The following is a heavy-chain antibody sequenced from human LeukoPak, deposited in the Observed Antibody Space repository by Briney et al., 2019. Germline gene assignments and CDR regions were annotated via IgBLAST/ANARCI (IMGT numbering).Heavy chain of an antibody. V-gene: IGHV3-23*01. CDR3: AKDPGYGDYEGY. D-gene: IGHD4-17*01. CDR1: GFTFSSYG. CDR2: ISGSGGST. J-gene: IGHJ4*02. Sequence: GGSLRLSCAASGFTFSSYGMSWVRQAPGKGLEWVSAISGSGGSTYYADSVKGRFTISRDNSKNTLYLQMNSLRAEDTAVYYCAKDPGYGDYEGYWGQGTLVTVSS.